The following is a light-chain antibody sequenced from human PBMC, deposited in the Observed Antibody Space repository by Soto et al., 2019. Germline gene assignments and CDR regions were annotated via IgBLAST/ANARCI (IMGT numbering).Light chain of an antibody. Sequence: EIVLTQSPGTLSLSPGESTTLSCRASQSVGRNFLAWYQQKPGRAPRLLIHGASYRATGVPDRFSGSGSETDFTLTISRLEPKDFAVYYCHQYAASPLTFGGGTKVEIK. J-gene: IGKJ4*01. CDR2: GAS. CDR3: HQYAASPLT. V-gene: IGKV3-20*01. CDR1: QSVGRNF.